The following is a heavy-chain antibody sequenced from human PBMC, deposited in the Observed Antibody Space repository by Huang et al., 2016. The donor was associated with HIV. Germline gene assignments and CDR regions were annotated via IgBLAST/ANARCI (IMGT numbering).Heavy chain of an antibody. CDR2: RNPKSGNR. V-gene: IGHV1-8*02. J-gene: IGHJ6*03. Sequence: QVQLVQSGAEVKKPGASVKVSCKASGYSFNNYDIHWVRQATGQGLEWMGWRNPKSGNRGYAEKFQGRASMTRSTSISTAYMELKNLTSEDTAMYYCVRGTRYGDYRLRHYYYYMDVWGKGTTVTVSS. CDR1: GYSFNNYD. CDR3: VRGTRYGDYRLRHYYYYMDV. D-gene: IGHD4-17*01.